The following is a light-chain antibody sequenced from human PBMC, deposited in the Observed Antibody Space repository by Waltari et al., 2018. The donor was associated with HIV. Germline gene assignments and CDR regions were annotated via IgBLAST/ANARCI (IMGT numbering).Light chain of an antibody. V-gene: IGKV3-20*01. Sequence: VLTQSPATLSLSPGERATLSCRASRSVDSNYLAWYQQRPGQAPRLLIYGTSNRATGIPDMLTGGGSGADFTLNISSLEPDDFAVYYCQQYGSSFLTFGPGTKVEI. CDR1: RSVDSNY. J-gene: IGKJ3*01. CDR2: GTS. CDR3: QQYGSSFLT.